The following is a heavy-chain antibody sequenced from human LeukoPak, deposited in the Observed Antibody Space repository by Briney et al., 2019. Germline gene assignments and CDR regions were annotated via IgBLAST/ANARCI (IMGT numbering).Heavy chain of an antibody. CDR2: IYYSGST. V-gene: IGHV4-59*08. D-gene: IGHD4-17*01. CDR1: GGSISSYY. Sequence: SETLSLTCTVSGGSISSYYWSWIRQPPGKGLEWIGYIYYSGSTNYNPSLKSRVTISVDTSKNQFSLKLSSVTAADTAVYYCARHQVDYGDYVNAFDIWGQGTVVTISS. CDR3: ARHQVDYGDYVNAFDI. J-gene: IGHJ3*02.